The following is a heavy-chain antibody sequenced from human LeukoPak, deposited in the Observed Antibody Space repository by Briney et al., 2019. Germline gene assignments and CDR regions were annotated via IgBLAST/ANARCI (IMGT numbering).Heavy chain of an antibody. CDR2: IKSETDGGTT. CDR1: GFIFSNAW. D-gene: IGHD1/OR15-1a*01. J-gene: IGHJ4*02. Sequence: GGSLRLYCAASGFIFSNAWMSWVRQAPGKGLEWVGRIKSETDGGTTDYAAPVKGRFTISRDDSKSTLFLQMNSLISEDTAVYYCTTNKDSWGQGTLVTVSS. CDR3: TTNKDS. V-gene: IGHV3-15*01.